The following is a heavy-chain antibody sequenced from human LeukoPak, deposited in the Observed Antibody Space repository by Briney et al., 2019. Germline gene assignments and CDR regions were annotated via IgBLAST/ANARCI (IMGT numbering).Heavy chain of an antibody. J-gene: IGHJ3*02. Sequence: GGSLRLSCAASGFTFSSYAMSWVRQAPGKGLEWVSYISSSGSTIYYADSVKGRFTISRDNAKNSLYLQMNSLRAEDTAVYYCARDSIVGAAVAFDIWGQGTMVTVSS. CDR3: ARDSIVGAAVAFDI. D-gene: IGHD1-26*01. CDR2: ISSSGSTI. V-gene: IGHV3-48*04. CDR1: GFTFSSYA.